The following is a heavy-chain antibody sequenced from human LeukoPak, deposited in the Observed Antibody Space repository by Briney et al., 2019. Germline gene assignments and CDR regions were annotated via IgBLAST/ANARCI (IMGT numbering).Heavy chain of an antibody. D-gene: IGHD1-7*01. CDR3: ARGGLELRGAFDI. J-gene: IGHJ3*02. V-gene: IGHV4-4*07. CDR1: GGSISSFH. CDR2: IYSSGST. Sequence: SEPLSLTCTVSGGSISSFHWSWIRQPAGKGLEWIGRIYSSGSTNYNPSLKSRVTMSVDTSKNQFSLKLSSVTAADTAVYYCARGGLELRGAFDIWGQGTMVTVSS.